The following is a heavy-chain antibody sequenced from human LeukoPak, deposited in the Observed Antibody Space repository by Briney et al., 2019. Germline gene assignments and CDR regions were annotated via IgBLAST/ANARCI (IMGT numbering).Heavy chain of an antibody. CDR2: IYPGDSDT. CDR1: GYSFTTYW. J-gene: IGHJ3*02. V-gene: IGHV5-51*01. Sequence: GESLKISCKASGYSFTTYWIGWVRRMPGKGLEWMGIIYPGDSDTVYSPSFQGQVTISADKSISTAYLQWSSLKASDTAMYYCARRGYYDSSGHNAFDIWGQGTMVTVSS. CDR3: ARRGYYDSSGHNAFDI. D-gene: IGHD3-22*01.